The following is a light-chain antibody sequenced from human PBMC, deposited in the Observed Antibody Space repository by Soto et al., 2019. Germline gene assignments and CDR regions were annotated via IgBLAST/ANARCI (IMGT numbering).Light chain of an antibody. CDR1: SSDVGGYKF. CDR3: SSFTSKSTLI. Sequence: QSALTQPPSASGSPGQSVTISCTGTSSDVGGYKFVSWYQQHPGKVPKLMIYEVNKRPSGVPDRFSGSKSGNTASLTVSGLQAEDEADYYCSSFTSKSTLIFGGGTKLTVL. V-gene: IGLV2-8*01. CDR2: EVN. J-gene: IGLJ2*01.